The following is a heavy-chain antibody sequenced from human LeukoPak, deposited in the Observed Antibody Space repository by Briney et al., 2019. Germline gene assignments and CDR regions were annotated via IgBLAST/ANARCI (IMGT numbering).Heavy chain of an antibody. D-gene: IGHD5-24*01. CDR3: ARVSGPEMNHYFDQ. V-gene: IGHV3-74*01. Sequence: GGSLRLSCAASGFTFSEAWMHWVRQAPGKGLVGVSRINNDGSTTEYADSVKGRFTISRDNAKNTLYLQMNSLRAEDTAVYYCARVSGPEMNHYFDQWGQGTLVTVSS. J-gene: IGHJ4*02. CDR1: GFTFSEAW. CDR2: INNDGSTT.